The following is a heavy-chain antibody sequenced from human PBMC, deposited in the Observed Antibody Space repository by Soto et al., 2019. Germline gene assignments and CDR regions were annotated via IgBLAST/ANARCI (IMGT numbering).Heavy chain of an antibody. J-gene: IGHJ4*02. CDR1: GFTFSDYS. CDR3: ARTGRWLQFEDY. Sequence: GGSLRLSCATSGFTFSDYSMNGVRQAPGKGLEWVSSISSSGNYIYSADSVKGRFTISRDNTKSSLNLQMNSLRAEDTAVYYCARTGRWLQFEDYWGQGTLVTVSS. D-gene: IGHD5-12*01. V-gene: IGHV3-21*01. CDR2: ISSSGNYI.